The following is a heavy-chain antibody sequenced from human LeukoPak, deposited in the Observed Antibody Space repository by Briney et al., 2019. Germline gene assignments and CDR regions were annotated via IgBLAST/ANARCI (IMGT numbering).Heavy chain of an antibody. CDR1: GYTFTGYY. CDR2: ISAYNGNT. CDR3: ARDYYYDSSGYYYSTRADY. D-gene: IGHD3-22*01. Sequence: ASVKVSCKASGYTFTGYYMHWVRQAPGQGLEWMGWISAYNGNTNYAQKLQGRVTMTTDTSTSTAYMELRSLRSDDTAVYYCARDYYYDSSGYYYSTRADYWGQGTLVTVSS. J-gene: IGHJ4*02. V-gene: IGHV1-18*04.